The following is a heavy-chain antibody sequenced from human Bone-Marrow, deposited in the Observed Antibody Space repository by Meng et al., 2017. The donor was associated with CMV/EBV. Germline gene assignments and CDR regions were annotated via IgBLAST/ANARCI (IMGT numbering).Heavy chain of an antibody. CDR2: IYYSGST. CDR3: ARVAMTTVVTPIFDD. J-gene: IGHJ4*02. V-gene: IGHV4-39*07. CDR1: GGSISSSSYY. D-gene: IGHD4-23*01. Sequence: SETLSLTCTVSGGSISSSSYYWGWIRQPPGKGLEWIGSIYYSGSTYYNPSLKSRVTISVDTSKNQFSLKLSSVTAADTAVYYCARVAMTTVVTPIFDDWGQGPLVTVSS.